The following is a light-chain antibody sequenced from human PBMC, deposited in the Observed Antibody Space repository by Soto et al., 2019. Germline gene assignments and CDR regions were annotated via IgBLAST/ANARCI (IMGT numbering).Light chain of an antibody. J-gene: IGKJ3*01. CDR3: QQYGSSPGFT. Sequence: EIVLTQSPGTLSLSPGERATLSCRASQSVSSGYLDWYQQKPGQDPRLLIYVASSRATGIPDRFSGSGSGTDFTLTISRLEPEDFAVYYCQQYGSSPGFTFGPGTKVDIK. V-gene: IGKV3-20*01. CDR2: VAS. CDR1: QSVSSGY.